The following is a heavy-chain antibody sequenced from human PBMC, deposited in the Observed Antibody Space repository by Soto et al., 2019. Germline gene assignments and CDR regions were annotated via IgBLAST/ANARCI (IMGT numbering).Heavy chain of an antibody. V-gene: IGHV3-7*01. D-gene: IGHD6-6*01. Sequence: EVQLVESGGGLVRPGGSLRLSCAASGFTFSSYWMSWVRQAPGKGLEWVANIKQDGSEKYYVDSVKGRFTISRDNAKNSLYLQMNSLRAEDTAVYYCARIKYSSSPDYYYYYMDVWGKGTTVTVSS. CDR1: GFTFSSYW. J-gene: IGHJ6*03. CDR2: IKQDGSEK. CDR3: ARIKYSSSPDYYYYYMDV.